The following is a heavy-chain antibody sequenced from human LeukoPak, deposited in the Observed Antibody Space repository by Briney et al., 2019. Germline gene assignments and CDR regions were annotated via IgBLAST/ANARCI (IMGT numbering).Heavy chain of an antibody. CDR2: IYYSGST. Sequence: SETLSLTCTVSGGSISSGGYYWSWIRQPPGKGLEWIGYIYYSGSTNYNPSLKSRVTISVDTSKKQFFLKLSSVTAADTAVYYCARHEGVSYDILTGDPYSWFDPWGQGTLVTVSS. CDR1: GGSISSGGYY. CDR3: ARHEGVSYDILTGDPYSWFDP. D-gene: IGHD3-9*01. V-gene: IGHV4-61*08. J-gene: IGHJ5*02.